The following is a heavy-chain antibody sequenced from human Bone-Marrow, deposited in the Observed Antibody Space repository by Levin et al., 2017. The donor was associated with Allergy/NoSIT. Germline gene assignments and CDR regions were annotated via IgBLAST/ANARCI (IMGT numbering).Heavy chain of an antibody. CDR1: GFTFDTYA. CDR2: ISATGGST. CDR3: AKNRLTTIRVGVDY. D-gene: IGHD5-24*01. J-gene: IGHJ4*02. Sequence: GGSLRLSCAASGFTFDTYAMTWVRQAPGKGLEWVSSISATGGSTKYADSVKGRFTISRDNSKNTLYLQMNSLRAEDTALYYCAKNRLTTIRVGVDYWGQGTLVTVSS. V-gene: IGHV3-23*01.